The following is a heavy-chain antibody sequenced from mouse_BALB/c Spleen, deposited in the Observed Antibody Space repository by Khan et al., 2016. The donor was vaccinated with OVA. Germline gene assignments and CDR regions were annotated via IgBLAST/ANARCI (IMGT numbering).Heavy chain of an antibody. D-gene: IGHD1-2*01. V-gene: IGHV1-77*01. CDR2: ISPGSDDT. J-gene: IGHJ3*01. CDR3: ARRNYFGYTFAY. Sequence: QVQLKESGAELARPGASVKLSCKASGYIFTDYYINWVKQRTGQGLEWIGEISPGSDDTYCNEKFKGKATLTADKSSSTAYMQLSSLTSEDSAVYCCARRNYFGYTFAYWGQGTLVTVSA. CDR1: GYIFTDYY.